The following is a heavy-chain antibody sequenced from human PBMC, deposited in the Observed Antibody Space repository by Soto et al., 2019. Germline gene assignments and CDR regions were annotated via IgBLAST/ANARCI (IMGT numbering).Heavy chain of an antibody. V-gene: IGHV1-69*13. CDR1: GGTFSSYA. J-gene: IGHJ5*02. CDR3: ARDLTVTNNWFDP. CDR2: IIPIFGTA. D-gene: IGHD4-4*01. Sequence: ASVKVSCKASGGTFSSYAISWVRQAPGQGLEWMGGIIPIFGTANYAQKFQGRVTITADESTSTAYMELSSLRSEDTAVYYCARDLTVTNNWFDPWGQGTLVTVSS.